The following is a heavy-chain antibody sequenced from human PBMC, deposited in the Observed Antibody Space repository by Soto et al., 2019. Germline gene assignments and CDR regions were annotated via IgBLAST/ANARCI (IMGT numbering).Heavy chain of an antibody. CDR1: GFTFSNYA. J-gene: IGHJ4*02. D-gene: IGHD3-10*01. CDR3: TKPYYSGSGSYGVFDY. V-gene: IGHV3-23*01. Sequence: EMQLLESGGGLVQPGESLRLSCTASGFTFSNYAMSWVRQAPGKGLEWVSAIGSSGDGTYSADSVKGRFTISRDNSKNTLYLQMNNLRAEDTAVYYCTKPYYSGSGSYGVFDYWGQGTLVTVSS. CDR2: IGSSGDGT.